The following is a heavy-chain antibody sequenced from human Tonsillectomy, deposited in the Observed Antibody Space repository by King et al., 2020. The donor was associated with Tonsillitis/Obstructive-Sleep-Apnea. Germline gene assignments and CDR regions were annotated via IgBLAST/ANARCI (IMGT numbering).Heavy chain of an antibody. Sequence: VQLVESGGGVVQPGRSLRLSCAASGFTFITFGMHWVRQAPGKGLEWVAVISYDGSNKYYADSVKGRFTISRDNSKNTLYLQMNSLRAEDTAVYYCAKDFLWFEELLRPSPGMDVWGQGTTVTVSS. V-gene: IGHV3-30*18. CDR3: AKDFLWFEELLRPSPGMDV. CDR1: GFTFITFG. CDR2: ISYDGSNK. D-gene: IGHD3-10*01. J-gene: IGHJ6*02.